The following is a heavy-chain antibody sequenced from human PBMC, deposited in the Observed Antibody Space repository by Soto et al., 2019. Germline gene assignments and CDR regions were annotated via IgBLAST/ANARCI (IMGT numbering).Heavy chain of an antibody. Sequence: PSQTLSLFCAISGDSVSSNSAAWNWIRQSPSRGLEWLGRTYYRSKWYNDYAVSVQSRITINPDTSKNQFSLQLNSVTPEDTAVYYCAREEFIAAAGRGGGRRDYYYYGLDVWGQGTTVTVSS. CDR3: AREEFIAAAGRGGGRRDYYYYGLDV. CDR1: GDSVSSNSAA. J-gene: IGHJ6*02. V-gene: IGHV6-1*01. CDR2: TYYRSKWYN. D-gene: IGHD6-13*01.